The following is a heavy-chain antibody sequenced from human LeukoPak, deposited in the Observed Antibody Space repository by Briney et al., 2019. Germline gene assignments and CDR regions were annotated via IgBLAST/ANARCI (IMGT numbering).Heavy chain of an antibody. CDR1: GFTFSSYS. CDR3: ARDLPTYCGGDCYSFIYYYYGMDV. Sequence: GGSLRLSCAASGFTFSSYSMNWVRQAPGKGLEWVSSNSSSSSYIYYADSVKGRFTISRDNAKNSLYLQMNSLRAEDTAVYYCARDLPTYCGGDCYSFIYYYYGMDVWGQGTTVTVSS. J-gene: IGHJ6*02. CDR2: NSSSSSYI. D-gene: IGHD2-21*02. V-gene: IGHV3-21*01.